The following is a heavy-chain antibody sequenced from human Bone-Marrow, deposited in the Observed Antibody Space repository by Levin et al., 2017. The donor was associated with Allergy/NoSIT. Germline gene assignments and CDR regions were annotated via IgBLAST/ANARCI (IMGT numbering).Heavy chain of an antibody. CDR2: ISDSGADT. CDR1: GFTFSNYV. D-gene: IGHD2-8*01. Sequence: ETLSLTCAASGFTFSNYVMSWVRQAPGKGLEWVSSISDSGADTYYAASVKGRFTISRANSKNTLYLQMRSLRAEDTAVYYCAQIGVWGQGTLVTVSS. CDR3: AQIGV. J-gene: IGHJ4*02. V-gene: IGHV3-23*01.